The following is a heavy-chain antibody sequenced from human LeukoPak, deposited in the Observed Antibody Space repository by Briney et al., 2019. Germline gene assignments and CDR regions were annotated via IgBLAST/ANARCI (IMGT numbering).Heavy chain of an antibody. J-gene: IGHJ3*02. V-gene: IGHV4-34*01. CDR1: GGSFSGYY. D-gene: IGHD6-19*01. Sequence: PSEALSLTCAVYGGSFSGYYWSWIRQPPGKGLEWIGEIKHSECTNYNPSLKSRVTISVDTSKNQFSLKLSSVTAADTAVYYCAKQVAVAANDSFDIWGQGTMVIVSS. CDR3: AKQVAVAANDSFDI. CDR2: IKHSECT.